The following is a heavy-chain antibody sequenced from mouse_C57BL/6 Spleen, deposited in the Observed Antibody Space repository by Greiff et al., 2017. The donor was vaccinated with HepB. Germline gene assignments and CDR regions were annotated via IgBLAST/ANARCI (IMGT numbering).Heavy chain of an antibody. Sequence: EVKLEESGPGLVKPSQSLSLTCSVTGYSITSGYYWNWIRQFPGNKLEWMGYISYDGSNNYNPSLKNRISITADTSKNQFFLKLNSVTTEDTATYYGARDADYYGFFDYWGQGTTLTVSS. CDR3: ARDADYYGFFDY. D-gene: IGHD1-2*01. CDR1: GYSITSGYY. J-gene: IGHJ2*01. CDR2: ISYDGSN. V-gene: IGHV3-6*01.